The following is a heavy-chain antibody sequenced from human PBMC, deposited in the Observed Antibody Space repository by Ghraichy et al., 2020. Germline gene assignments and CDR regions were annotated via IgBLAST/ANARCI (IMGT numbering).Heavy chain of an antibody. CDR1: GFIVSNNY. D-gene: IGHD3-3*01. CDR2: IFNSGTT. J-gene: IGHJ5*02. CDR3: ARGYDFWT. Sequence: LSLTCAASGFIVSNNYMSWVRQAPGKGLEWVSVIFNSGTTYYADSVKGRFISSRDNSKNALYLEMNSLRAEDTAVYYCARGYDFWTWGQGTLVTVSS. V-gene: IGHV3-66*02.